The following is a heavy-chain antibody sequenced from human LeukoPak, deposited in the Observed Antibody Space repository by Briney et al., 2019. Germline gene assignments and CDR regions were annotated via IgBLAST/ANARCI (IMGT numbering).Heavy chain of an antibody. J-gene: IGHJ6*03. D-gene: IGHD6-19*01. CDR2: TKAKAHGGTT. Sequence: PGGSLRLSCAASGFTFINAWMAWVRQAPGKGLEWVGRTKAKAHGGTTDYAAPVKGRFTISRDDSKNTLYLQMNSLKTEDTAVYYCAKVQRVSSGWYEILYYYYYMDVWGKGTTVTISS. CDR3: AKVQRVSSGWYEILYYYYYMDV. CDR1: GFTFINAW. V-gene: IGHV3-15*01.